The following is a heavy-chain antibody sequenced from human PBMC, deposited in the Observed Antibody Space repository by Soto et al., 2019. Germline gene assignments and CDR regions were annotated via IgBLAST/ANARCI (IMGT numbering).Heavy chain of an antibody. CDR2: INPSGGST. Sequence: ASVKVSCKASGYTFTSYYMHWVRQAPGQGLEWMGIINPSGGSTSYAQKFQGRVTMTRDTSTSTVYMELSSLRSEDTAVYYCARDQGGHDFWSGYYAPFDYWGQGTLVTVSS. CDR3: ARDQGGHDFWSGYYAPFDY. V-gene: IGHV1-46*01. J-gene: IGHJ4*02. CDR1: GYTFTSYY. D-gene: IGHD3-3*01.